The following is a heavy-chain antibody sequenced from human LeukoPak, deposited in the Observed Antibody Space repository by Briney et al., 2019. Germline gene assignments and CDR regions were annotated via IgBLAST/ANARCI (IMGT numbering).Heavy chain of an antibody. CDR3: GRRPREIAVADY. CDR1: GFSFSTYW. V-gene: IGHV3-7*01. CDR2: IKQDGSEK. Sequence: GGSLRLSCAASGFSFSTYWMSWVRQAPGKGLEWVANIKQDGSEKHYVDSVKGRFTISRDNAKNSLYLQMNSLRAEDTAVYYCGRRPREIAVADYWGQGTLVTVSS. D-gene: IGHD6-19*01. J-gene: IGHJ4*02.